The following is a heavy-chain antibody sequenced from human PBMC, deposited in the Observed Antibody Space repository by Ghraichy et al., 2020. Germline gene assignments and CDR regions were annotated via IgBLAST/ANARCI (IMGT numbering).Heavy chain of an antibody. CDR2: IIAIFGTV. J-gene: IGHJ6*02. Sequence: SVKVSCKASGDTFSNYAITWVRQAPGQGLEWVGGIIAIFGTVSYNQNLDGRLSITADESTSTAYKELTSLTSDDTAVYYCATINPPHDGISSWYSLKLSDFDVWGQGTSVTVSS. V-gene: IGHV1-69*13. CDR3: ATINPPHDGISSWYSLKLSDFDV. CDR1: GDTFSNYA. D-gene: IGHD6-13*01.